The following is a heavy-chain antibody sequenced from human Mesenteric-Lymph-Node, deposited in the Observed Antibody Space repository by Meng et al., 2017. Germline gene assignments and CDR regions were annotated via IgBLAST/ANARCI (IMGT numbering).Heavy chain of an antibody. CDR3: ARERDSGPNHFDY. J-gene: IGHJ4*01. D-gene: IGHD5-12*01. V-gene: IGHV6-1*01. CDR2: TYYKSKWYN. CDR1: GESVSSNSAA. Sequence: QVQLQRSGPGLVQPSQTLSLTCPISGESVSSNSAAWIWIRLSPSRGLEWRGRTYYKSKWYNDYAVSVKRRITINPDTSRNQFSLQLNSVTPEDTAVYFCARERDSGPNHFDYWGQGILVTVS.